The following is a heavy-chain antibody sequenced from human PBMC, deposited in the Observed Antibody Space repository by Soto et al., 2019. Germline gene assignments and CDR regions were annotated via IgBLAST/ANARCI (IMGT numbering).Heavy chain of an antibody. J-gene: IGHJ4*02. CDR1: GFTFVSYA. V-gene: IGHV3-23*01. Sequence: GSLRLSCAASGFTFVSYAIVCFRHGPGKGLEWVAVVSIGGSTHYADSVRGRFTISRDNSKNTLSLQMNSLTAEDTAVYFCAKRRGAGGHFDYWGQGALVTVSS. CDR2: VSIGGST. D-gene: IGHD2-15*01. CDR3: AKRRGAGGHFDY.